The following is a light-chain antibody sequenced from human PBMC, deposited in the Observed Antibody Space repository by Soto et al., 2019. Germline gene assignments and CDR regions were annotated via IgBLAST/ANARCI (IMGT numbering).Light chain of an antibody. CDR1: QSISSY. CDR3: QQSYSAPRA. J-gene: IGKJ1*01. V-gene: IGKV1-39*01. Sequence: DIQMNQSPSSLSASVGDRVSITCRASQSISSYLNWYQQKPGKAPKLLIYGASSLQSGVPSRLSGSGSGTDFTLTISSLQPEDFATYYCQQSYSAPRAFGQGTKVDIK. CDR2: GAS.